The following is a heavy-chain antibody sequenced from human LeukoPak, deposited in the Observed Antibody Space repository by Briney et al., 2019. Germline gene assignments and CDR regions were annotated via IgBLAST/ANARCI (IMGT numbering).Heavy chain of an antibody. D-gene: IGHD4-17*01. CDR1: GGTFSSYA. V-gene: IGHV1-69*04. J-gene: IGHJ4*02. Sequence: GASVKVSCKASGGTFSSYAISWVRQAPGQGLEWMGRIIPILGIANYAQKFQGRVTITADKSTSTAYMELSSLRSEDTAVYYCARSRVREPFDYWGQGTLVTVSS. CDR3: ARSRVREPFDY. CDR2: IIPILGIA.